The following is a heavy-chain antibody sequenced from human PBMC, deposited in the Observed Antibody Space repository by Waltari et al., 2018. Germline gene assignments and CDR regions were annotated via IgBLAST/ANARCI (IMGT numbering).Heavy chain of an antibody. Sequence: EVQLVESGGGLVQPGGSLRLSCEGSGFTFSNSWVHWGRQAPGKGLEWLSRINSDGSTTNYADSVKGRFTISRDNAKNTLYLEMNSLRAEDTAVYYCARAGYYRFDYWGQGTLVTVSS. J-gene: IGHJ4*02. V-gene: IGHV3-74*01. CDR3: ARAGYYRFDY. CDR1: GFTFSNSW. D-gene: IGHD3-22*01. CDR2: INSDGSTT.